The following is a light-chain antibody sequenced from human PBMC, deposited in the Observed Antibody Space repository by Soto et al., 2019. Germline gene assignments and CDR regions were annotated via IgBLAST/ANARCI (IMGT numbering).Light chain of an antibody. CDR3: SSYAGTNRV. V-gene: IGLV2-8*01. CDR2: EVT. CDR1: SSDVGANNY. Sequence: QLVLTQPPSASGSPGQSVTISCTGTSSDVGANNYVSWYQQHPGKAPKLMIYEVTKRPSGVPDRFSGSKSGNTASLTVSGLRAEDEADYYCSSYAGTNRVFGTGTKLTVL. J-gene: IGLJ1*01.